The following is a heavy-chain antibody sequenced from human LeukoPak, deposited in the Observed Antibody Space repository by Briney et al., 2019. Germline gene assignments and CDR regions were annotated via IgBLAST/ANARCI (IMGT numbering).Heavy chain of an antibody. Sequence: PGMSLRLSCAAPGVTLSPYGMHWVRQAPGKGLEWVAVISYEGGTQHYADSVKGRFIISRDNPRNTLYLQMNSLRAEDTAVYYCARDLVGGWDDSSGYYYGYFDYWGQGTLVTVPS. J-gene: IGHJ4*02. CDR1: GVTLSPYG. CDR3: ARDLVGGWDDSSGYYYGYFDY. V-gene: IGHV3-30*03. CDR2: ISYEGGTQ. D-gene: IGHD3-22*01.